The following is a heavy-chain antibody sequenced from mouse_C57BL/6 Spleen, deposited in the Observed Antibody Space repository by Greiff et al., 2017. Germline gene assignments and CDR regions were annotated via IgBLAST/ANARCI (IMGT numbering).Heavy chain of an antibody. D-gene: IGHD2-4*01. Sequence: EVKLLESGPGLVKPSQSLSLTCSVTGYSITSGYYWNWIRQFPGNKLERMGYISYDGSNNYNPSLKNRISITRDTSKNQFFLKLNSVTTEDTATYYCARAEDYGGAWFAYWGQGTLVTVSA. J-gene: IGHJ3*01. CDR3: ARAEDYGGAWFAY. CDR2: ISYDGSN. V-gene: IGHV3-6*01. CDR1: GYSITSGYY.